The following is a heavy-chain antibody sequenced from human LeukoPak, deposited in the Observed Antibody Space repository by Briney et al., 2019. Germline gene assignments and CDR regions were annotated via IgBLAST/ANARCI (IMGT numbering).Heavy chain of an antibody. D-gene: IGHD2-15*01. V-gene: IGHV5-10-1*01. CDR2: IDPSDSYT. CDR1: GYSFSSYW. CDR3: ASEYCSGGTCYFDY. J-gene: IGHJ4*02. Sequence: GESLKISCKASGYSFSSYWINWVRQMPGKGLEWVGRIDPSDSYTKYSPSFQGHVTFSADKSNSTAYLQWSSLKASDTAIYYCASEYCSGGTCYFDYWGQGTLVTVSS.